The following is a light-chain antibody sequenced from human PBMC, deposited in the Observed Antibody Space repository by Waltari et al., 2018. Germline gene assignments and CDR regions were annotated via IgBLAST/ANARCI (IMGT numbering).Light chain of an antibody. Sequence: DIVLTQSPDSLAVSLGERATINCRSSQSRLLSSTNKNYLAWYQQKPGQPPRLLIYWASTRESGVPDRFSGSGSGTDFTLTISSLQAEDVAVYFCQQNYDALRTFGHGTKVEIK. CDR2: WAS. CDR3: QQNYDALRT. V-gene: IGKV4-1*01. CDR1: QSRLLSSTNKNY. J-gene: IGKJ1*01.